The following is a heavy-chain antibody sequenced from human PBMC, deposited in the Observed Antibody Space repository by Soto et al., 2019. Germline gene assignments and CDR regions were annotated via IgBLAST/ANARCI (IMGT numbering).Heavy chain of an antibody. J-gene: IGHJ3*02. Sequence: ASVKVSCKASGYTFTSYAMHWVRQAPGQRLEWMGWINAGNGNTKYSQKFQGRVTITRDTSASTAYMELSSLRSEDTAVYYCARLKDCSGGSCYGAFDIWGQGTMVTVSS. CDR1: GYTFTSYA. V-gene: IGHV1-3*01. CDR2: INAGNGNT. CDR3: ARLKDCSGGSCYGAFDI. D-gene: IGHD2-15*01.